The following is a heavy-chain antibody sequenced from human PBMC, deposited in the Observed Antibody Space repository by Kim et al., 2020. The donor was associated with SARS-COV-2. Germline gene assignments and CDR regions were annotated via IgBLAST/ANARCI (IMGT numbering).Heavy chain of an antibody. D-gene: IGHD5-18*01. Sequence: GGSLRLSCAASGFTFSSYAMHWVRQAPGKGLEWVAVISYDGSNKYYADSVKGRFTISRDNSKNTLYLQMNSLRAEDTAVYYCARDPESGYSYGYYYYYYMDVWGKGTTVTVSS. V-gene: IGHV3-30-3*01. CDR3: ARDPESGYSYGYYYYYYMDV. CDR2: ISYDGSNK. CDR1: GFTFSSYA. J-gene: IGHJ6*03.